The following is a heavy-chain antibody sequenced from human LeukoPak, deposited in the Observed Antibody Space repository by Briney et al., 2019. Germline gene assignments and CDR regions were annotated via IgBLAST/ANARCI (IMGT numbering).Heavy chain of an antibody. CDR3: ARGPPTDYYDSSGFYYVFDY. CDR1: GGSFSGYY. D-gene: IGHD3-22*01. V-gene: IGHV4-34*01. CDR2: ISHSGST. Sequence: PSETLSLTCAVYGGSFSGYYWSWIRQPPGKGLEWIGEISHSGSTNYNPSLKSRVTISVDTSKNQFSLKLSSVTAADTAVYFCARGPPTDYYDSSGFYYVFDYWGQGTLVTVS. J-gene: IGHJ4*02.